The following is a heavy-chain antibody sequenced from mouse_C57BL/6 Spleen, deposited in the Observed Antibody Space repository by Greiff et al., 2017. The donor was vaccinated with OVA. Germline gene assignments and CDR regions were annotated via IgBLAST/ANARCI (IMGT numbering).Heavy chain of an antibody. CDR2: ISYDGSN. CDR1: GYSITSGYY. J-gene: IGHJ4*01. CDR3: AEYDYEGAMDY. Sequence: EVQLQQSGPGLVKPSQSLSLTCSVTGYSITSGYYWNWIRQFPGNKLEWMGYISYDGSNNYNPSLKNRISITRDTSKNQFFLKLNSVTTEDTATYYCAEYDYEGAMDYWGQGTSVTVSS. D-gene: IGHD2-4*01. V-gene: IGHV3-6*01.